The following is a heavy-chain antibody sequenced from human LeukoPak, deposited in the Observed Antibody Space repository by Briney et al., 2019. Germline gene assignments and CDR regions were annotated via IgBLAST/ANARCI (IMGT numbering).Heavy chain of an antibody. CDR3: ARSEWPLIKIDY. CDR2: IYYSGRT. D-gene: IGHD3-3*01. J-gene: IGHJ4*02. CDR1: GGSISSSSYY. V-gene: IGHV4-39*07. Sequence: SETLSLTCTVSGGSISSSSYYWGWIRQPPGKGLEWIGSIYYSGRTYYNPSLKSRVTISVDTSKNQFSLKLSSVTAADTAVYYCARSEWPLIKIDYWGQGTLVTVSS.